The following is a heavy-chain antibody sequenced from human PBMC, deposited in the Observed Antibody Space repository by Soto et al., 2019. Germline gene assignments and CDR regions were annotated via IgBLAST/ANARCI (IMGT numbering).Heavy chain of an antibody. J-gene: IGHJ6*02. CDR2: XXXXXDGGTT. D-gene: IGHD2-21*02. CDR3: TTPKAPSVAYCGGDCYSTYYYYGMDV. CDR1: GFTFSNDW. Sequence: GGSLRLSCAASGFTFSNDWMNWVRQAPGKXXXXXXXXXXXXDGGTTDYAAPVKGRFTISRDDSKNTLYLQMNSLKTEDTAVYYCTTPKAPSVAYCGGDCYSTYYYYGMDVWGQGTTVTVSS. V-gene: IGHV3-15*07.